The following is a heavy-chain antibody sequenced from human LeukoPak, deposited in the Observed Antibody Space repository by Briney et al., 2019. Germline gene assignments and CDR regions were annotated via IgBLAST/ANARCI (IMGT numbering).Heavy chain of an antibody. CDR3: ATPYGVVTAFDI. CDR1: GFTFSSYA. CDR2: ISYDGSNK. J-gene: IGHJ3*02. Sequence: GGSLRLSCAASGFTFSSYAMHWVRQAPGKGLEWVAVISYDGSNKYYADSVKGRFTISRDNSKNTLYLQMNSLRAEDTAVYYCATPYGVVTAFDIWGQGTMVTVSS. D-gene: IGHD3-3*01. V-gene: IGHV3-30-3*02.